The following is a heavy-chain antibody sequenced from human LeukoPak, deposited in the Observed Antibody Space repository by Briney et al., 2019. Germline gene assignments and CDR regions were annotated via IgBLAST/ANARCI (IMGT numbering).Heavy chain of an antibody. D-gene: IGHD1-14*01. Sequence: GGSLRLSCAASGFTFSDYSISWVRQAPGRGLEWVSSISSTSYYIYYADPVKGRFTISRNNAENSLILQMNSLSAEDTAVYYCTRLAAAGSGRWAPDYWGQGTLVAVSS. CDR2: ISSTSYYI. J-gene: IGHJ4*02. CDR3: TRLAAAGSGRWAPDY. V-gene: IGHV3-21*01. CDR1: GFTFSDYS.